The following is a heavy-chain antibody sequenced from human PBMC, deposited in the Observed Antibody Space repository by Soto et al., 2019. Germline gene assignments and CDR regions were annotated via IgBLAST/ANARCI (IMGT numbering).Heavy chain of an antibody. CDR3: ARGLRHDAFDI. CDR2: MYYSGST. CDR1: GGSISSYY. Sequence: PSETLSLTCTVSGGSISSYYWSWIRQPPGKGPEWIGYMYYSGSTIYNPSLKSRVTISADTSKNQFSLKLSSVTAADTAVYYCARGLRHDAFDIWGQGTMVTVSS. D-gene: IGHD6-25*01. J-gene: IGHJ3*02. V-gene: IGHV4-59*01.